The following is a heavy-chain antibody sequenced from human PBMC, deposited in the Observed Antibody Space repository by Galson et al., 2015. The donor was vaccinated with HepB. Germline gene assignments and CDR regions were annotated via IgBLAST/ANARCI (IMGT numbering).Heavy chain of an antibody. CDR3: ARRDRYYYYGMNV. V-gene: IGHV3-53*01. J-gene: IGHJ6*02. CDR1: GFTVSSNH. Sequence: SLRLSCAASGFTVSSNHMSWVRQAPGKGLEWVSVIYSGGSTYYADSVKGRFTISRDNSKNTLYLQMNSLRAEDTAVYYCARRDRYYYYGMNVWGQGTTVTVSS. CDR2: IYSGGST. D-gene: IGHD2-15*01.